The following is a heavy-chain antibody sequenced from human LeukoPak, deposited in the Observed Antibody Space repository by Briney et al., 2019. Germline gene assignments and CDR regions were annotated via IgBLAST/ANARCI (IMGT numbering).Heavy chain of an antibody. CDR3: ARVTITTMNAFDI. CDR1: GYTFTFTGYY. D-gene: IGHD4-11*01. V-gene: IGHV1-2*02. J-gene: IGHJ3*02. Sequence: ASLKVSCKASGYTFTFTGYYMHWVRQAPGQGLEWMGWNNPNSGGTNYEQKFQGRVTMTRDTSISTAYMELSRLRSDDTAVYYCARVTITTMNAFDIWGQGTMVTVSS. CDR2: NNPNSGGT.